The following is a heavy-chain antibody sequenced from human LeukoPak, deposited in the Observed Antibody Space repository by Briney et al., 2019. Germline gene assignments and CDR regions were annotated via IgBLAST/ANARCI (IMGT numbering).Heavy chain of an antibody. CDR1: GFTFSSYS. Sequence: GGSLRLSCSASGFTFSSYSMNWVRQAPGEGLEWVSYISSSSSTIYYADSVKGRFTISRDNAKNSLYLQMNSLRAEDTAVYYCARDRLAGTDTFDIWGQGTMVTVSP. V-gene: IGHV3-48*01. D-gene: IGHD1-1*01. J-gene: IGHJ3*02. CDR3: ARDRLAGTDTFDI. CDR2: ISSSSSTI.